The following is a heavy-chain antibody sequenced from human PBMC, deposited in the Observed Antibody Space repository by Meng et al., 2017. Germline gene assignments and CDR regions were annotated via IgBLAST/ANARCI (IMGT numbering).Heavy chain of an antibody. CDR3: AKEGGSRAWRVTYAFDI. V-gene: IGHV3-21*01. D-gene: IGHD1-14*01. J-gene: IGHJ3*02. CDR1: GFTFSSYS. Sequence: GESLKISCAASGFTFSSYSMNWVRQAPGKGLEWVSSISSSSSYIYYADSVKGRFTISRDNAKNSLYLQMNSLSAEDTAVYYCAKEGGSRAWRVTYAFDIWGQGTMVTVSS. CDR2: ISSSSSYI.